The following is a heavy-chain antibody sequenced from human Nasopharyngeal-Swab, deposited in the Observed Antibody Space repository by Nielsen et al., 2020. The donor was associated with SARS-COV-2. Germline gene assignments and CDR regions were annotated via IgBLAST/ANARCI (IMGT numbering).Heavy chain of an antibody. CDR1: GFTFSSYS. CDR2: ISSSSSYI. J-gene: IGHJ2*01. CDR3: ARDIDSSGYSGYWYFDL. V-gene: IGHV3-21*05. Sequence: GGSLRLSCAASGFTFSSYSMNWVRQAPGKGLEWVSYISSSSSYIYYADSVKGRFTISRDNAKNSLYLQMNSLRAEDTAVYYCARDIDSSGYSGYWYFDLWGRGTLVTVSS. D-gene: IGHD3-22*01.